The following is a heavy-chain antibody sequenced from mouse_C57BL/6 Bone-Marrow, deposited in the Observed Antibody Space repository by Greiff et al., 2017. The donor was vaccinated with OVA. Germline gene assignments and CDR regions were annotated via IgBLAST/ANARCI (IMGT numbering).Heavy chain of an antibody. V-gene: IGHV1-72*01. D-gene: IGHD1-1*01. CDR2: IDPNSGGT. Sequence: QVQLQQPGAELVKPGASVKLSCKASGYTFTSYWLHWVKQRPGRGLEWIGRIDPNSGGTKYNEKFKSKATLTVDKPSSTAYMQLSSLTSEDSAVYYCARSRITTVVEEGDYWGQGTTLTVSS. CDR1: GYTFTSYW. CDR3: ARSRITTVVEEGDY. J-gene: IGHJ2*01.